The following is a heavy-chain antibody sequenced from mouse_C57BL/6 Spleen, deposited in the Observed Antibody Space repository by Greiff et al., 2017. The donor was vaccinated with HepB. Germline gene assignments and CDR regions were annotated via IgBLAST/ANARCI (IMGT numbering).Heavy chain of an antibody. CDR2: ISSGSSTI. CDR1: GFTFSDYG. D-gene: IGHD2-3*01. Sequence: DVKLVESGGGLVKPGGSLKLSCAASGFTFSDYGMHWVRQAPEKGLEWVAYISSGSSTIYYADTVKGRFTISRDNAKNTLFLQMTSLRSEDTAMYYCARKRLLEYFDVWGTGTTVTVSS. J-gene: IGHJ1*03. V-gene: IGHV5-17*01. CDR3: ARKRLLEYFDV.